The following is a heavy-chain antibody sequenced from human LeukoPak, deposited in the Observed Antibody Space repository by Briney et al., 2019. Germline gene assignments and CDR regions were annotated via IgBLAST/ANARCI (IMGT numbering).Heavy chain of an antibody. D-gene: IGHD6-13*01. CDR3: ARGGPAYSSSWYGRGGNWFDP. J-gene: IGHJ5*02. V-gene: IGHV4-34*01. Sequence: SETLSLTCAVYGGSFSGYYWSWIRQPPGKGLEWIGEINHSGSTNYNPSLKSRVTISVDTSKNQFSLKLSSVTAADTAVYYCARGGPAYSSSWYGRGGNWFDPWGQGTLVTVSS. CDR1: GGSFSGYY. CDR2: INHSGST.